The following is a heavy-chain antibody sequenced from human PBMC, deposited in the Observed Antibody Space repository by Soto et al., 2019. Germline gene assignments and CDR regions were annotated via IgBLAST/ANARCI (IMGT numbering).Heavy chain of an antibody. J-gene: IGHJ4*02. D-gene: IGHD5-12*01. CDR3: ARSVYGRGDNYHFDY. CDR2: TYFSGST. Sequence: SESLSLTCPVSGGSVTSGSYYWSWPRDPPGKGLEWFWLTYFSGSTHKNPTPKSRVPISEDTTKKQLSLRLRSVTAADTAVYYCARSVYGRGDNYHFDYWGQGLLVTVSS. CDR1: GGSVTSGSYY. V-gene: IGHV4-61*01.